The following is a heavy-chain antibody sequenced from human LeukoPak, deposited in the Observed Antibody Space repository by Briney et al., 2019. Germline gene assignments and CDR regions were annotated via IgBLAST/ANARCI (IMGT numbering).Heavy chain of an antibody. V-gene: IGHV4-34*01. J-gene: IGHJ5*02. CDR1: GGSFSGYY. Sequence: SETLSLTCAVYGGSFSGYYWSWIRQPPGKGLEWIGEINHSGSTNYNPSLKSRVTISVDTSKNQFSLKLSSVTAADTAVYYCARGYSSSWYGNWLDPWGQGTLVTVSS. CDR2: INHSGST. CDR3: ARGYSSSWYGNWLDP. D-gene: IGHD6-13*01.